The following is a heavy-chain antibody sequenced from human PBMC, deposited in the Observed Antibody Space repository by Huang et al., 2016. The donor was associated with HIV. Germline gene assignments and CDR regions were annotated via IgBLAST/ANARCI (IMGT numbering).Heavy chain of an antibody. J-gene: IGHJ6*03. Sequence: QVQLVESGGGVVQPGRSLRLSCAASGFTFSSYAMHWVRHAPGKGLEWVEVISYDESNKYYADSVKGRFTISRDNSKNTLYLQMNSLRAEDTAVYYCARDAYYDYVWGSYRKYYYYYMDVWGKGTTVTVSS. D-gene: IGHD3-16*02. CDR1: GFTFSSYA. V-gene: IGHV3-30-3*01. CDR2: ISYDESNK. CDR3: ARDAYYDYVWGSYRKYYYYYMDV.